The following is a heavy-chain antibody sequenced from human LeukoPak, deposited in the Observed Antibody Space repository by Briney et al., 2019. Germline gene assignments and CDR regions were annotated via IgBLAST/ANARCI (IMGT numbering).Heavy chain of an antibody. D-gene: IGHD6-13*01. Sequence: SETLSLTCAVSGYSISSGYYWGWIRPPPGKGLEWIGIIYHSGSTYYNPSLKSRVTISVDTSKNQFSLKLSSVTAADTAVYYCARVSAAAGTRDHYYYYYYMDVWGKGTTVTVSS. J-gene: IGHJ6*03. CDR2: IYHSGST. CDR1: GYSISSGYY. V-gene: IGHV4-38-2*01. CDR3: ARVSAAAGTRDHYYYYYYMDV.